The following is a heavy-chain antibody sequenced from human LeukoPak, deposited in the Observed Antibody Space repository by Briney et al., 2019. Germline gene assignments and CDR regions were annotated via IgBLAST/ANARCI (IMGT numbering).Heavy chain of an antibody. Sequence: SETLSLTCAVYGGSFIGYYWSWIRQPPGKGLEWIGEINHSGSTNYNPSLKSRVTISVDTSKNQFSLKLSSVTAADTAVYYCARRILYSSSALYYYYYYMDVWGKGTTVTVSS. CDR1: GGSFIGYY. D-gene: IGHD6-6*01. J-gene: IGHJ6*03. CDR3: ARRILYSSSALYYYYYYMDV. CDR2: INHSGST. V-gene: IGHV4-34*01.